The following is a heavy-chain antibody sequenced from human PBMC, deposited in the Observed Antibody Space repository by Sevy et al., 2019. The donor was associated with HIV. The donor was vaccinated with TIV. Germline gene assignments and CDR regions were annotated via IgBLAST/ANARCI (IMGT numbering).Heavy chain of an antibody. Sequence: GSPRLSFAASGLRFRNAWMAWVRPASGKGLEWVGRIWRETGGGTTDFAAFAKGKFTTSRDDPKNTLYLQMNSLKTEDTAVYYCAIDHRRDGMIVVPFEKWGLGTLVTVSS. J-gene: IGHJ4*02. CDR3: AIDHRRDGMIVVPFEK. CDR1: GLRFRNAW. CDR2: IWRETGGGTT. D-gene: IGHD3-22*01. V-gene: IGHV3-15*01.